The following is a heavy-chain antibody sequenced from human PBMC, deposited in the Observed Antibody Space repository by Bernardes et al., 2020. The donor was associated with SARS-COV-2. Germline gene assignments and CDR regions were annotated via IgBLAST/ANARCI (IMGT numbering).Heavy chain of an antibody. CDR3: ARISSGWYGYYYYGMDV. CDR1: GFTFSSYW. J-gene: IGHJ6*02. V-gene: IGHV3-74*01. CDR2: INSDGSST. Sequence: GGSLRLSCAASGFTFSSYWMHWVRQAPGKGLVWVSRINSDGSSTSYADSVKGRFTISRDNAKNTLYLQMNSLRAEDTAVYYCARISSGWYGYYYYGMDVWGQGTTVTVSS. D-gene: IGHD6-19*01.